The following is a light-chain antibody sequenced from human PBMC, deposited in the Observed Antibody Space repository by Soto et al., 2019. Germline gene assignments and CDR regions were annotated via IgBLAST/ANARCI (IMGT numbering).Light chain of an antibody. CDR1: SNDVGAYNY. V-gene: IGLV2-14*01. Sequence: QSVLTQPASVSGSPGQSITISCTGTSNDVGAYNYVSWYLQHPGKAPKVMISDVSYRPSGVSDRFSGSKSGNTASLTVSGLQAEDEADYYCSSYTSSNTYVFGTGTKLTVL. J-gene: IGLJ1*01. CDR2: DVS. CDR3: SSYTSSNTYV.